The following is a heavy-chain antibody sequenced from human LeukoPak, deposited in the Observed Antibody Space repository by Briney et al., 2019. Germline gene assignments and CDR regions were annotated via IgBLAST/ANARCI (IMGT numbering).Heavy chain of an antibody. CDR1: GYTFTSYG. J-gene: IGHJ6*02. CDR3: ARTRSASDYLPYYGMDV. D-gene: IGHD4-17*01. CDR2: ISAYNGNT. V-gene: IGHV1-18*01. Sequence: ASVKVSCKASGYTFTSYGISWVRQAPGQGLEWMGWISAYNGNTNYAQKLQGRVTMTTDTSTSTAYMELRSLRSDDTAVYYCARTRSASDYLPYYGMDVWGQGTTVTVSS.